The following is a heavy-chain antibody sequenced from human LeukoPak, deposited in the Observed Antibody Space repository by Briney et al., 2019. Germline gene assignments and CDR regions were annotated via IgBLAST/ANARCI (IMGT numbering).Heavy chain of an antibody. J-gene: IGHJ6*02. D-gene: IGHD2-2*01. CDR3: ARSVVPAATSYYYGMDV. Sequence: ASVKVSCKASGYTFTSYDINWVRQATGQGLEWMGWMNPNSGNTGYAQKFQDRVTMTRNTSISTAYMELSSLRSEDTAVYYCARSVVPAATSYYYGMDVWGQGTTVTVSS. V-gene: IGHV1-8*01. CDR2: MNPNSGNT. CDR1: GYTFTSYD.